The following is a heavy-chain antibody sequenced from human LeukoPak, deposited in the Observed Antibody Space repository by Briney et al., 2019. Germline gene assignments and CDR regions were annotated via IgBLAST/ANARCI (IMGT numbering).Heavy chain of an antibody. J-gene: IGHJ6*03. D-gene: IGHD3-3*01. CDR2: IKQDGSEK. V-gene: IGHV3-7*01. CDR3: ARDKVYDFWSGYRYYYYYYMDV. Sequence: GGSLRLSCAASGFTLSNYWMSWVRQAPGQGLEWVANIKQDGSEKSYVDSVKGRFTISRDNAKNSLYLQMNSLRVEDTAVYYCARDKVYDFWSGYRYYYYYYMDVWGKGTTVTVSS. CDR1: GFTLSNYW.